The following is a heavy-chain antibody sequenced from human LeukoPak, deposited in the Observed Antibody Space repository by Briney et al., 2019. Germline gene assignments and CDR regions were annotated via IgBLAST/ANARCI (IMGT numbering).Heavy chain of an antibody. D-gene: IGHD3-22*01. CDR3: AKDSSGYLGFETNNWFDP. V-gene: IGHV3-30*18. CDR1: GFTFSSYG. J-gene: IGHJ5*02. Sequence: GGSLRLSCAASGFTFSSYGMHWVRQAPGKGLEWVAVISYDGSNKYYADSVKGRFTISRDNSKNTLYLQMNSLRAEDTAVYYCAKDSSGYLGFETNNWFDPWGQGTLVTVSS. CDR2: ISYDGSNK.